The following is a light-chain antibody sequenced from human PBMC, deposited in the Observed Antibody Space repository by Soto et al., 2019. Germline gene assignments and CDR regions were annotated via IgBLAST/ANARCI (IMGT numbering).Light chain of an antibody. CDR2: DAS. Sequence: EIVLTQSPGTLSLSPGESVTLSCRASQSVYNNYLAWYQQKPGQAPRLLIYDASTRAPGIPARFSGSGSGTELTLTISSLQSDDFAVYHCQQYNNWPPTFGHGTRLEIK. V-gene: IGKV3-15*01. CDR1: QSVYNN. CDR3: QQYNNWPPT. J-gene: IGKJ5*01.